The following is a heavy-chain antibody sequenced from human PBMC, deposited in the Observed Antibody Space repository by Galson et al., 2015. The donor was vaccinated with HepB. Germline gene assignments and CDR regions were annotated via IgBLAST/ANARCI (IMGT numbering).Heavy chain of an antibody. D-gene: IGHD6-19*01. V-gene: IGHV1-2*02. J-gene: IGHJ4*02. Sequence: SVKVSCKASGYTFTGYYMHWVRQAPGQGLEWMGWNNPNSGGTNYAQKFQGRVTMTRDTSISTAYMELSRLRSDDTAVYYCARELGSGWYGGFDYWGQGTLVTVSS. CDR1: GYTFTGYY. CDR2: NNPNSGGT. CDR3: ARELGSGWYGGFDY.